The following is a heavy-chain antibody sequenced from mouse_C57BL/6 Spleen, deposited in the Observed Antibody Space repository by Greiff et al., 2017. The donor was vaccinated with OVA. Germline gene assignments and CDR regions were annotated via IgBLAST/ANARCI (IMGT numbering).Heavy chain of an antibody. J-gene: IGHJ4*01. Sequence: QVQLQQSGPGLVQPSQSLSITCTVSGFSLTSYGVHWVRQSPGKGLEWLGVIWSGGSTDYNAAFISRLSISKDNSTSQVFFKMNSLQADDTAIYYCARVYYSKGLYYAMDYWGQGTSVTVSS. CDR2: IWSGGST. CDR3: ARVYYSKGLYYAMDY. V-gene: IGHV2-2*01. D-gene: IGHD2-5*01. CDR1: GFSLTSYG.